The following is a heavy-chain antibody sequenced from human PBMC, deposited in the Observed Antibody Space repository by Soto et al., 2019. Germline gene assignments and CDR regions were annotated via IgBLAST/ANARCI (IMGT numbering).Heavy chain of an antibody. CDR2: INSDGSST. CDR3: VRTSLAVAAATREDY. CDR1: GFTFSSYS. J-gene: IGHJ4*02. V-gene: IGHV3-74*01. D-gene: IGHD2-15*01. Sequence: EVQLVESGGGFVQPGGSLRLSCAASGFTFSSYSMHWVRQAPGKGLVWVSRINSDGSSTNYADSVKGRFTISRDNAKNEMYLQMKSRRAEDTAVYDCVRTSLAVAAATREDYWGQGTLVTVSS.